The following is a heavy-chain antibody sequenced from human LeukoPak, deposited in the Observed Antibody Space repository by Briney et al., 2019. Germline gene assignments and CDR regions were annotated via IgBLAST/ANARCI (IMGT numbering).Heavy chain of an antibody. Sequence: KASETLSLTCTVSGYSISSGYYWGWIRQPPGKGLEWIGSIYHSGSTYYNPSLKSRVTISVDTSKNQFSLKLSSVTAADTAVYYCARGLNDSWTGENYWGQGTLVTVSS. CDR2: IYHSGST. V-gene: IGHV4-38-2*02. CDR1: GYSISSGYY. CDR3: ARGLNDSWTGENY. D-gene: IGHD3-3*01. J-gene: IGHJ4*02.